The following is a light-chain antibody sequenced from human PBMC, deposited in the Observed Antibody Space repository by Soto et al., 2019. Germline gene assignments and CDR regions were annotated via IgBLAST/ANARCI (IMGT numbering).Light chain of an antibody. J-gene: IGKJ1*01. V-gene: IGKV3-20*01. CDR3: HQSRRSRT. CDR1: QSVSSSF. CDR2: GAS. Sequence: EIVLTQSPGTLSLSPGERATLSCRASQSVSSSFLAWYQHKPGQAPRLLIDGASNRAAGIPDRFSGSGSGTDFILTISRLEPEDCAVYYCHQSRRSRTFGQGTKVEIK.